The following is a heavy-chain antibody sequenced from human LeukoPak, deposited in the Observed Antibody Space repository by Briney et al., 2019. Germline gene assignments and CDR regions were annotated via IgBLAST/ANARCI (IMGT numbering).Heavy chain of an antibody. V-gene: IGHV3-48*03. CDR1: GFTFSGYD. D-gene: IGHD1-26*01. CDR3: AREEWELPLGSYYFDY. Sequence: GGSLRLSCAASGFTFSGYDMNWVRQAPGKGLEWVSYITTSGSTIYYADSVKGRFTISRDSAKNSLYLQMNGLRAEDTAVYYCAREEWELPLGSYYFDYWGQGTLVTVSS. J-gene: IGHJ4*02. CDR2: ITTSGSTI.